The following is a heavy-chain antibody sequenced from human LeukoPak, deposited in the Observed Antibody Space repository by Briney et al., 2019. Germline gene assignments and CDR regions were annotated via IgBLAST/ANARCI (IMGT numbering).Heavy chain of an antibody. Sequence: GASLRLSRAASGFTFSSYAMSWVRQAPGKGLEWVSAISGSGGSTYYADSVKGRFTISRDNSKNTLYLQMNSLRAEDTAVYYCAKDLGYCSSTSCSYGMDVWGQGTTVTVSS. D-gene: IGHD2-2*03. CDR3: AKDLGYCSSTSCSYGMDV. CDR2: ISGSGGST. V-gene: IGHV3-23*01. CDR1: GFTFSSYA. J-gene: IGHJ6*02.